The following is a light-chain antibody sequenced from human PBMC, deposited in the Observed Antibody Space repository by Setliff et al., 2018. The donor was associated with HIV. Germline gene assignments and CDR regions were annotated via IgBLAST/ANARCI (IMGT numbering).Light chain of an antibody. CDR2: EVS. V-gene: IGLV2-14*01. CDR1: SSDVGGYKY. J-gene: IGLJ1*01. CDR3: QSYDSSLSGAYV. Sequence: LTQPASVSGSPGQSITISCTGTSSDVGGYKYVSWYQQHPGKAPKLMIYEVSNRPSGVPDRFSGSKSGTSASLAITGLQAEDEADYYCQSYDSSLSGAYVFGTGTKVTVL.